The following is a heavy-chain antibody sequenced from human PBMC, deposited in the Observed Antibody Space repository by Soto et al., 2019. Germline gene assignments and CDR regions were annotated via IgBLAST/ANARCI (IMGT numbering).Heavy chain of an antibody. J-gene: IGHJ4*02. Sequence: SVKVSCKASGGTFSNYAISWVRQAPGQGLEWMGGIIPILDAVFYAPKFQGRVTITADESTSTAYIQLSSLRSEDTAMYYCARDRNFYGSGSSPRDFGYWGQGDLVTDSS. CDR1: GGTFSNYA. CDR2: IIPILDAV. D-gene: IGHD3-10*01. CDR3: ARDRNFYGSGSSPRDFGY. V-gene: IGHV1-69*13.